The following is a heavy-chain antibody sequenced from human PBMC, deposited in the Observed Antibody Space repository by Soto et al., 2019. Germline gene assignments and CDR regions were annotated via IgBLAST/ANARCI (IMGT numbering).Heavy chain of an antibody. CDR1: AGSISSTTHY. Sequence: QLQLQESGPGLVKPSETLSLSCTVSAGSISSTTHYWGWIRQPPGKGLEWIGSIFYSGSTYYNPSLKSRVTISVDTSKTPFSLRLSSVPAADTAVYCCARCDYGYGMDVGGQGTTVTVSS. V-gene: IGHV4-39*01. CDR2: IFYSGST. D-gene: IGHD4-17*01. J-gene: IGHJ6*02. CDR3: ARCDYGYGMDV.